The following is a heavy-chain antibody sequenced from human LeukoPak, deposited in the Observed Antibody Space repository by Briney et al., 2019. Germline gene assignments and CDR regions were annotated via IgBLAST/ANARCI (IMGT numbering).Heavy chain of an antibody. CDR2: ISWNSGSI. V-gene: IGHV3-9*01. D-gene: IGHD6-13*01. CDR3: AKDIGYSSSCFDY. CDR1: GFTFDDYA. J-gene: IGHJ4*02. Sequence: GGSLRLSCAASGFTFDDYAMDWVRQAPGKGLEWVSGISWNSGSIGYADSVKGRFTISRDNAKNSLYLQMNSLRAEDTALYYCAKDIGYSSSCFDYWGQGTLVTVSS.